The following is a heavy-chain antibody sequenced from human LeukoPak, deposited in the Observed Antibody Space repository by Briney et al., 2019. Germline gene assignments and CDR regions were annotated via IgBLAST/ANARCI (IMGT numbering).Heavy chain of an antibody. CDR2: IRYDGSNK. CDR1: GFTFSSYG. CDR3: ASYCGGDCYKEDAFDI. V-gene: IGHV3-30*02. J-gene: IGHJ3*02. D-gene: IGHD2-21*01. Sequence: PGGSLRLSCAASGFTFSSYGMHWVRQAPGKGLEWVAFIRYDGSNKYYADSVKGRFTISRDNSKNTLYLQMNSLRAEDTAVYYCASYCGGDCYKEDAFDIWGQGTMVTVSS.